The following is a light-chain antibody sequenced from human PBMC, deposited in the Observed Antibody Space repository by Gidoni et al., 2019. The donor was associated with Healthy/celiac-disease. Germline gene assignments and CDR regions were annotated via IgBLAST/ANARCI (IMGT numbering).Light chain of an antibody. Sequence: EIVLHQSPGPLSLSPGERATLSCRASQSVSSSYLAWYQQKPGQAPRLLIYGASSRATGIPDRFSGSGSGTDFTLTISRLEPEDFAVYYCQQYGSSPLAFGQGTKVEIK. CDR3: QQYGSSPLA. CDR1: QSVSSSY. J-gene: IGKJ1*01. CDR2: GAS. V-gene: IGKV3-20*01.